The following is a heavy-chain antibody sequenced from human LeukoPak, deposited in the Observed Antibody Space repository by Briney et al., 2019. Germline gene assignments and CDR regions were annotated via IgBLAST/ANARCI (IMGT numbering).Heavy chain of an antibody. D-gene: IGHD3-3*01. J-gene: IGHJ4*02. CDR1: GFTFGDYA. Sequence: GRSLRLSCTASGFTFGDYAMSWVRQAPGKGLVWVGFIRSKAYGGTTEYAASVKGRFTISRDDSKSIAYLQMNSLKTEDTAVYYCTRDARRGGYYLHYFDYWGQGTLVTVSS. CDR2: IRSKAYGGTT. V-gene: IGHV3-49*04. CDR3: TRDARRGGYYLHYFDY.